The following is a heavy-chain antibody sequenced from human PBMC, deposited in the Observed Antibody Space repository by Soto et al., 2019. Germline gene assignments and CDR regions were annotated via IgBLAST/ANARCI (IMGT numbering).Heavy chain of an antibody. Sequence: GGSLRLSCAASGFTFSSYWMSWVRQAPGKGLEWVANIKQDGSEKYYVDSVKGRFTISRDNAKNSLYLQMNSLRAVDTAVYYCARKGYCTNGVCYSTPYYFDYWGQGTLVTVSS. CDR2: IKQDGSEK. V-gene: IGHV3-7*01. D-gene: IGHD2-8*01. CDR3: ARKGYCTNGVCYSTPYYFDY. J-gene: IGHJ4*02. CDR1: GFTFSSYW.